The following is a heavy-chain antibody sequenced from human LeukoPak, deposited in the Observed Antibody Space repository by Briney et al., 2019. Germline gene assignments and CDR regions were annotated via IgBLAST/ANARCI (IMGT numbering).Heavy chain of an antibody. CDR3: ARAPSYQYGMDV. J-gene: IGHJ6*02. CDR1: GFTVSGNY. D-gene: IGHD2-2*01. Sequence: GGSLRLSCAASGFTVSGNYMSWVRQAPGKGLEWVSVIYSGGSTYYADSVNDRFTISRDNSKNTLYLQMNSLRAEDTAVYYCARAPSYQYGMDVWGQGTTVTVSS. CDR2: IYSGGST. V-gene: IGHV3-53*01.